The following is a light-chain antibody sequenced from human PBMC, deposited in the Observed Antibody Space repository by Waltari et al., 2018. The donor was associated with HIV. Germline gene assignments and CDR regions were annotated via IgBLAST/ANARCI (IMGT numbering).Light chain of an antibody. CDR2: WAS. CDR1: QSVLYSSNNKNY. Sequence: DIVMTQSPDSLAVSLGERAPINCKSSQSVLYSSNNKNYLAWYQQKPGQPPKLLIYWASTRESGVPDRVSGSGSGTDFTLTISSLQAEDVAVYYCQQYYSTPPTFGQGTKVEIK. CDR3: QQYYSTPPT. V-gene: IGKV4-1*01. J-gene: IGKJ1*01.